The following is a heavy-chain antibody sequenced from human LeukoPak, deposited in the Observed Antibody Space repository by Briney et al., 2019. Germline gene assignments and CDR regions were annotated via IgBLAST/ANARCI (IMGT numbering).Heavy chain of an antibody. CDR2: ISGSGDNT. CDR3: AKGSYYDSSGSFHFDY. CDR1: GFTFSSYA. D-gene: IGHD3-22*01. Sequence: GGSLRLSCAASGFTFSSYAMSWVRQAPGKGLEWVSGISGSGDNTYYADSVKGRFTIFRDNSKNTLYVQVNSLGTEDTAAYYCAKGSYYDSSGSFHFDYWGQGTLVTVSS. J-gene: IGHJ4*02. V-gene: IGHV3-23*01.